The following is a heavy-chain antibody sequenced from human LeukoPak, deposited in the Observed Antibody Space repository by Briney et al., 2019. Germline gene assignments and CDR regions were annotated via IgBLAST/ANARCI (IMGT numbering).Heavy chain of an antibody. D-gene: IGHD3-10*01. Sequence: ASVKVSCKAPGYTFTSYYMHWVRQATGQGLEWMGWMNPNSGNTGYAQKFQGRVTMTRNTSISTAYMELSGPRSEDTAVYYCARVRYYGPGIYYRGLAYWGQGSLVTVSS. V-gene: IGHV1-8*02. CDR2: MNPNSGNT. CDR3: ARVRYYGPGIYYRGLAY. J-gene: IGHJ4*02. CDR1: GYTFTSYY.